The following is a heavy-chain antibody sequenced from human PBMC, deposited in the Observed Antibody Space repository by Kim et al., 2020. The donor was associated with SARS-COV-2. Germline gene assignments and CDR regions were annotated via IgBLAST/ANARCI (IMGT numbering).Heavy chain of an antibody. D-gene: IGHD5-18*01. CDR3: AKEGAASYYYDSYMDV. J-gene: IGHJ6*03. V-gene: IGHV3-30*02. Sequence: VKRRFTNSRDNTKHTLYLQMNSLRAEDTAVYYCAKEGAASYYYDSYMDVWGKGTTVTVSS.